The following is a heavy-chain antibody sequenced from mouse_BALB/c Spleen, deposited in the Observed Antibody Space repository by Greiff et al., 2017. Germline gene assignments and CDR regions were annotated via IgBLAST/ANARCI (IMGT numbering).Heavy chain of an antibody. CDR2: ISSGGSYT. J-gene: IGHJ1*01. D-gene: IGHD2-14*01. CDR3: ARHRDYRYDGGYFDV. Sequence: DVKLVESGGGLVKPGGSLKLSCAASGFTFSSYAMSWVRQTPEKRLEWVATISSGGSYTYYPDSVKGRFTISRDNAKNTLYLQMSSLRSEDTAMYYCARHRDYRYDGGYFDVWGAGTTVTVSS. CDR1: GFTFSSYA. V-gene: IGHV5-9-3*01.